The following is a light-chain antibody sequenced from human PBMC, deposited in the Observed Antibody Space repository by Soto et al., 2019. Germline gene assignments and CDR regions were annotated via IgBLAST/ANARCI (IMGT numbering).Light chain of an antibody. CDR3: QQYGSLVLT. V-gene: IGKV3-20*01. CDR1: KGVRKSN. CDR2: DAS. J-gene: IGKJ4*01. Sequence: EIVLTQSPGTVSLSQGERATLSGRASKGVRKSNLAWYQQKPGQAPRLLIYDASSRATGIPDRFSGSGSGTDFTLTISRLEPEDFAVYYCQQYGSLVLTFGGGTKVEIK.